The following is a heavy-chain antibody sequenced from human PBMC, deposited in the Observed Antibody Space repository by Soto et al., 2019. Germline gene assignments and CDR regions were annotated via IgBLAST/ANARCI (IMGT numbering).Heavy chain of an antibody. CDR2: INAVYGNT. CDR1: GYTFTSYA. Sequence: ASVKVSCKASGYTFTSYAMNWVRQAPGQRLEWMGWINAVYGNTKYSQKLQGRVAITRDTSASTAYMELSILRSGDTAVYYCARGPLYYDIWTGYLWWFDPWGQGTLVTVSS. CDR3: ARGPLYYDIWTGYLWWFDP. V-gene: IGHV1-3*01. J-gene: IGHJ5*02. D-gene: IGHD3-9*01.